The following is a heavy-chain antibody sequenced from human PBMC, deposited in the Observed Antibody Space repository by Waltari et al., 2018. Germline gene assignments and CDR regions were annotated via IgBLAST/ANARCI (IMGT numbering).Heavy chain of an antibody. V-gene: IGHV3-9*03. D-gene: IGHD6-6*01. CDR3: AKEGSSSDPYFDY. CDR1: GFTFDDYA. CDR2: ISWNSGSI. Sequence: EVQLVESGGGLVQPGRSLRLSCAASGFTFDDYAMHWVRQAPGKGRGWVSGISWNSGSIGDADSVKGRFTISRDNAKNSLYLQMNSLRAEDMALYYCAKEGSSSDPYFDYWGQGTLVTVSS. J-gene: IGHJ4*02.